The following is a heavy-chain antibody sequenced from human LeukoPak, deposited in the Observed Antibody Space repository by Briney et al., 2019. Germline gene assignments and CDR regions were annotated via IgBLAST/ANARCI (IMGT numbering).Heavy chain of an antibody. CDR2: ISYDGSNK. CDR1: GFTFSSYG. V-gene: IGHV3-30*18. CDR3: AKVIGDYGDYVTDY. D-gene: IGHD4-17*01. Sequence: SGGSLRLSCAASGFTFSSYGMHWVRQAPGKGLEWVAVISYDGSNKYYADSVKGRFTISRDNSKNTLYLQMNSLRAEDTAVYYCAKVIGDYGDYVTDYWGQGTLVTVSS. J-gene: IGHJ4*02.